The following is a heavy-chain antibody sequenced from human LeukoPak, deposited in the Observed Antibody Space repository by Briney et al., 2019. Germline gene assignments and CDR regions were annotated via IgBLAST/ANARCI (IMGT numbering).Heavy chain of an antibody. CDR2: ISSTSITM. CDR3: ARETILAVAGDF. V-gene: IGHV3-48*01. J-gene: IGHJ4*02. CDR1: GFTFNRNN. Sequence: QSGGSLRLSCAASGFTFNRNNMNWVRQAPGKGLEWVSYISSTSITMYYADSVKGRFTISRDNAKNSLYLQMNGLRADDTAVYYCARETILAVAGDFWGQGTLVTVSS. D-gene: IGHD6-19*01.